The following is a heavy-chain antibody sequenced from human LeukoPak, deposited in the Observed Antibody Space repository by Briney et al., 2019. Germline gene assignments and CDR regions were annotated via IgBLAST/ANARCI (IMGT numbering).Heavy chain of an antibody. J-gene: IGHJ4*02. V-gene: IGHV1-2*02. CDR3: ANSFLTGDYNFDY. CDR2: INPSTGGT. D-gene: IGHD3-9*01. Sequence: ASVKVSCKASGYTFTSYDINWVRQATGQGLEWMGWINPSTGGTNYAQNFQGRVTMTRDTSLSTAFLELSRLRSDDTAVYYCANSFLTGDYNFDYWGQGTLVTVSS. CDR1: GYTFTSYD.